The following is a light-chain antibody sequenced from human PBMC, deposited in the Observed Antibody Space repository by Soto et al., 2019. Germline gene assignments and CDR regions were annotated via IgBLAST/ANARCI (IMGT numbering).Light chain of an antibody. CDR3: AAWDDSLNGPV. J-gene: IGLJ2*01. CDR2: SNN. Sequence: QPVLTQPPSASGTPGQRVTISCSGSSSNIGSNTVNWYQQLPGTAPKLLIYSNNQRPSGVPDRFSGSKSGTSASLAISGLQSEAEADYYCAAWDDSLNGPVFGGGTKVTVL. CDR1: SSNIGSNT. V-gene: IGLV1-44*01.